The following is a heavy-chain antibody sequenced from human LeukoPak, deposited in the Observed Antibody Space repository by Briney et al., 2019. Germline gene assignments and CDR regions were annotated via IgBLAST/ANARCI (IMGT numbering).Heavy chain of an antibody. J-gene: IGHJ4*02. D-gene: IGHD6-13*01. Sequence: GSLRLSCAASGFTFSSYSMNWVRQAPGKGLEWVSSISSSSSYIYYADSVKGRFTISRDNAKNSLYLQMNSLRAEDTAVYYCARDRGGIAAAGSYWGQGTLVTVSS. CDR2: ISSSSSYI. V-gene: IGHV3-21*01. CDR1: GFTFSSYS. CDR3: ARDRGGIAAAGSY.